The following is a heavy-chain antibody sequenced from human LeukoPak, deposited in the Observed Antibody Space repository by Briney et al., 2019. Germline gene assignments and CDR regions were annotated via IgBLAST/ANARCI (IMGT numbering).Heavy chain of an antibody. CDR1: GFTFSSYA. J-gene: IGHJ6*02. CDR2: ISYDGSNK. Sequence: GGSLRLSCAASGFTFSSYAMHWVRQAPGKGLEWVAVISYDGSNKYYADSVKGRFTISRDNSKNTLYLQMNSLRAEDTAVYYCAREVIAAAGTDYYYGMDVWGQGTTVTVSS. CDR3: AREVIAAAGTDYYYGMDV. V-gene: IGHV3-30-3*01. D-gene: IGHD6-13*01.